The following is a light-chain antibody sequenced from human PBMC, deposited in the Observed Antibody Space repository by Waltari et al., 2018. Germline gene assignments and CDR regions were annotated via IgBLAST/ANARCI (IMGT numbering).Light chain of an antibody. Sequence: SYELTQPTSVSVSPGQTATISCSGAELGQKYVCWYQHKPGQSPVLVIYQDVKRPSGIPERFSGSTSGDTATLTIRGTQAVDEADYYCQAWDSFTDVMFGGGTKLTVL. CDR3: QAWDSFTDVM. V-gene: IGLV3-1*01. CDR2: QDV. CDR1: ELGQKY. J-gene: IGLJ3*02.